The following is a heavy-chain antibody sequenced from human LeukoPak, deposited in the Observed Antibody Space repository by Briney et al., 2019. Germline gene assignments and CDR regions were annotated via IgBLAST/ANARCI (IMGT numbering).Heavy chain of an antibody. J-gene: IGHJ4*02. CDR3: AKNDRLLSLGPDY. CDR1: GFTFSSYG. Sequence: QSGGSLRLSCAASGFTFSSYGMHWVRQAPDKGLEWVAFIRYDGSNKYYADSVKGRFTISRDNSKNTLCLQMNSLRAEDTAVYYCAKNDRLLSLGPDYWGQGTLVTVSS. V-gene: IGHV3-30*02. CDR2: IRYDGSNK. D-gene: IGHD3-22*01.